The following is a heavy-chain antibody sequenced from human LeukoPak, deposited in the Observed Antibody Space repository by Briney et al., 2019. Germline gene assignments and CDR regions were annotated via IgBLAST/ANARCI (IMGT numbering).Heavy chain of an antibody. Sequence: PSETLSLTCTVSGGSISRYYWSWIRQPPGEGLEWIGYIYYSGSTNYIPSLKSRVTISVDTSKNQFSLKLSSVTAADTAVYYCARGRGYSYGSLPFDYWGQGTLVTVSS. V-gene: IGHV4-59*13. J-gene: IGHJ4*02. CDR3: ARGRGYSYGSLPFDY. CDR2: IYYSGST. D-gene: IGHD5-18*01. CDR1: GGSISRYY.